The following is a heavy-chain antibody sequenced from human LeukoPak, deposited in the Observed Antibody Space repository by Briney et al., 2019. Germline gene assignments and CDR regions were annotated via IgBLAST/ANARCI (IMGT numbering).Heavy chain of an antibody. CDR2: MNPNSGNT. D-gene: IGHD6-13*01. J-gene: IGHJ6*03. V-gene: IGHV1-8*03. CDR1: GYTFTSYD. CDR3: ARGRSSSWYFGYYYYMDV. Sequence: GASVKVSCKASGYTFTSYDINWVRQATGQGLEWMGWMNPNSGNTGYAQKLQGRVTITRNTSISTAYMELSSLRSEDTAVYYCARGRSSSWYFGYYYYMDVWGKGTTVTVSS.